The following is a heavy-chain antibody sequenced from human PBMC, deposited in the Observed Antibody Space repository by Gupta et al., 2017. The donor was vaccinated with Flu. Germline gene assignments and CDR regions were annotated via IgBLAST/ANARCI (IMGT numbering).Heavy chain of an antibody. V-gene: IGHV4-34*01. D-gene: IGHD3-22*01. CDR1: GGSFSGYY. CDR2: INHSGST. CDR3: ARDLKGPDDN. Sequence: QVQLQQWGAGLLKPSETLSLTCAVYGGSFSGYYWSWIRQPPGKGLEWIGEINHSGSTNYNPSLKSRVTISVDTSKNQFSLKLSSVTAADTAVYYCARDLKGPDDNWGQGTLVTVSS. J-gene: IGHJ4*02.